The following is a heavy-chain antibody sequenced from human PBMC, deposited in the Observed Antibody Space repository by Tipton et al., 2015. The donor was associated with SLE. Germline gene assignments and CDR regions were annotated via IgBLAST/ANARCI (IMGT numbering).Heavy chain of an antibody. CDR2: IYSGDSRT. V-gene: IGHV3-NL1*01. Sequence: QLVQSGGGVVQSGRSLRLSCAASGFSFSSNIMTWVRQAPGKGLEWVSVIYSGDSRTFYADSVKGRFTISRHNSKNTLYLQMNSLRAEDTAVYYCAKGVVVIALFFFDYWGQGTLVTVSS. CDR1: GFSFSSNI. CDR3: AKGVVVIALFFFDY. D-gene: IGHD2-21*01. J-gene: IGHJ4*02.